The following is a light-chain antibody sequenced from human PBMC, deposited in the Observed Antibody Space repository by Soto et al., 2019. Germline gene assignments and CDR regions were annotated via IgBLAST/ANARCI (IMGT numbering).Light chain of an antibody. J-gene: IGKJ5*01. CDR3: QQSYTTPRIT. CDR2: DAS. Sequence: DIQMTQSPPTLSASVGDRVTITCRASQSISSWLAWYQQEPGKAPKLLIYDASSLESGVPSRFSGSGSGTEFTLTIDSLQPEDFATYYCQQSYTTPRITFGQGTRLEIK. CDR1: QSISSW. V-gene: IGKV1-5*01.